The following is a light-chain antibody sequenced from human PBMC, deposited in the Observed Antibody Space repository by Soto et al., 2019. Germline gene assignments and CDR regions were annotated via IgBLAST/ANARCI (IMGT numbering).Light chain of an antibody. Sequence: EIVMTQSPATLSVSPGERATLSCRASQSVSSNLALYQQKPGQAPRLLIYGASTRATGIPARFSGSGSGTEFTLPISSLQSEDFAVYYCQQYNNWPPWTFGQGTKVEIK. CDR1: QSVSSN. J-gene: IGKJ1*01. V-gene: IGKV3-15*01. CDR3: QQYNNWPPWT. CDR2: GAS.